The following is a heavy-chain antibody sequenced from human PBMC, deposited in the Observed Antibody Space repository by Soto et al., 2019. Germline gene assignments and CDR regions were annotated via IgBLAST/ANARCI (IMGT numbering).Heavy chain of an antibody. J-gene: IGHJ6*02. CDR3: ARSLGYCSGGSCYSYYYGMDV. D-gene: IGHD2-15*01. Sequence: SVKVSCKASGGTFSSYAISWVRQPPGQGLEWMGGIIPIFGTANYAQKFQGRVTITADESTSTAYMELSSLRSEDTAVYYCARSLGYCSGGSCYSYYYGMDVWGQGTTVTVSS. CDR1: GGTFSSYA. V-gene: IGHV1-69*13. CDR2: IIPIFGTA.